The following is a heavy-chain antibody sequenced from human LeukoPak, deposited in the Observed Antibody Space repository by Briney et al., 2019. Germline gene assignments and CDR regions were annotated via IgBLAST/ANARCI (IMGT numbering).Heavy chain of an antibody. Sequence: SETLSLTCTVSGAFITRDTYYWAWVRQPPGKGLEWIGTIYNNANTYYNPPLESRVTMSVDTSKNQISLTLTSVTAADTAVYYCARDHIDGFNPNNWFDPWGQGTLVTVSS. V-gene: IGHV4-39*07. CDR3: ARDHIDGFNPNNWFDP. CDR2: IYNNANT. D-gene: IGHD5-24*01. J-gene: IGHJ5*02. CDR1: GAFITRDTYY.